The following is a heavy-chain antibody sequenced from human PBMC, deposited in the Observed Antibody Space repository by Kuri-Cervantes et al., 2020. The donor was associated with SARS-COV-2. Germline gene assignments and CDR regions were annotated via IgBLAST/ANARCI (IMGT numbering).Heavy chain of an antibody. CDR1: GGSISSSSYY. Sequence: GSLRLSCTVSGGSISSSSYYWGWIRQPPGKGLEWIGSIYYSGSTYYNPSLKSRVTISVDTSKNQFSLKLSSVTAADTAVYYCARGGYCTNGVCYTPPYYYYGMDVWGQGTMVTVSS. V-gene: IGHV4-39*01. D-gene: IGHD2-8*01. CDR3: ARGGYCTNGVCYTPPYYYYGMDV. CDR2: IYYSGST. J-gene: IGHJ6*02.